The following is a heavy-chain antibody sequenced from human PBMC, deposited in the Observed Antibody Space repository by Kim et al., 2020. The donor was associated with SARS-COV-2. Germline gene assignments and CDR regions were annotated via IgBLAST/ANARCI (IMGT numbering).Heavy chain of an antibody. CDR2: INHSGST. CDR1: GGSFSGYY. Sequence: SETLSLTCAVSGGSFSGYYCSWIRQPPGKGLEWIGEINHSGSTNSNPSLSSRVPISVDTSTNQISLTLSSVTATDTAASYCSSGTESRFLARRGYLDSWG. D-gene: IGHD3-3*01. CDR3: SSGTESRFLARRGYLDS. V-gene: IGHV4-34*01. J-gene: IGHJ5*01.